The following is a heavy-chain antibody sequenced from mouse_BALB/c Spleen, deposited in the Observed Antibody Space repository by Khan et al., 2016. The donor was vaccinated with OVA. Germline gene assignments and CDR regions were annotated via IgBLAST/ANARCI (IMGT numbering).Heavy chain of an antibody. CDR2: IYPGSGNI. V-gene: IGHV1-77*01. CDR3: ARVDTTSLDY. J-gene: IGHJ2*01. D-gene: IGHD4-1*02. CDR1: GYTFTDHY. Sequence: QVQLQQPGAELARPGASVKMSCKASGYTFTDHYITWVKQRTGQGLEWIGEIYPGSGNIYYNENFKGKATLTADKSSSTAYMHLSSLTSEDSAVYFCARVDTTSLDYWGQGTTLTVSS.